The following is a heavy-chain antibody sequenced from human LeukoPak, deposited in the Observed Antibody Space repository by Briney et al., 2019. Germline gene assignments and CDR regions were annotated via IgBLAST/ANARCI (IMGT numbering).Heavy chain of an antibody. CDR1: GFTFSSYE. Sequence: GGSLRLSCAASGFTFSSYEVNWVRQAPGKGLEWVSYISSSGSTIYYADSVKGRFTISRDNAKNSLYLQMNSLRAEDTAVYYCATMVGGPRRPFDYWGQGTLVTVSS. CDR2: ISSSGSTI. J-gene: IGHJ4*02. V-gene: IGHV3-48*03. D-gene: IGHD3-10*01. CDR3: ATMVGGPRRPFDY.